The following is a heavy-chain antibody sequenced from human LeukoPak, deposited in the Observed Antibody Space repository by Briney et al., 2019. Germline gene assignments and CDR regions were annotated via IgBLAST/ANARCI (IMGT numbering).Heavy chain of an antibody. CDR1: GLTFSNQW. V-gene: IGHV3-7*04. CDR3: ARGGGHY. D-gene: IGHD2-21*01. J-gene: IGHJ4*02. Sequence: GGSLRLSCVASGLTFSNQWMRWLRQAPGKGLDCVATINEDGSGKYYVDSVKGRFTISRDNAKNSVYLQMNSLRVEDTAVYYCARGGGHYWGQGILVSVSA. CDR2: INEDGSGK.